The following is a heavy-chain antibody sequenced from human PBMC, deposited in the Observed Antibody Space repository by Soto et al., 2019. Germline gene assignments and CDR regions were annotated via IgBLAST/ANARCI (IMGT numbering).Heavy chain of an antibody. CDR2: IIPILGIA. Sequence: ASVKVSCKASGGTFSSYTISWVRQAPGQGLEWMGRIIPILGIANYAQKFQGRVTITADKSTSTAYMELSSLRSEDTAAYYCARVSSSALGYFDYWGQGTLVTVSS. CDR1: GGTFSSYT. D-gene: IGHD6-6*01. CDR3: ARVSSSALGYFDY. V-gene: IGHV1-69*02. J-gene: IGHJ4*02.